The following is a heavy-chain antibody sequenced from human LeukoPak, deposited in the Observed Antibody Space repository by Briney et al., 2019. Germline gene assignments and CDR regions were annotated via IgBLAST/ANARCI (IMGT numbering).Heavy chain of an antibody. CDR1: GFSFSNYW. D-gene: IGHD3-16*01. CDR2: IKQDGSEK. Sequence: PGGSLRLSCTASGFSFSNYWMTWVRQAPGKGLEWVANIKQDGSEKTYVDSVKGRFTISRDNARNSLYLQMNSLRAEDTAVYYCARNPTYSYVWGIPPEKNSFPPGGKEPRVTVSS. CDR3: ARNPTYSYVWGIPPEKNSFPP. V-gene: IGHV3-7*01. J-gene: IGHJ5*02.